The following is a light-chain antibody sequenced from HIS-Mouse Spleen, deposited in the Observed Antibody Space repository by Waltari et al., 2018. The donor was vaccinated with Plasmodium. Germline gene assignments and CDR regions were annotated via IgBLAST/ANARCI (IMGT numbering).Light chain of an antibody. CDR3: YSTDSSGNHRV. CDR2: EDS. V-gene: IGLV3-10*01. Sequence: SYELTQPPSVSVSQGQTARITCSGDELQKKYAYWYQQKSGQAPVLVIYEDSKRPSGIPERFSGSSSGTMATLTISGAQVEDEADYYCYSTDSSGNHRVFGGGTKLTVL. CDR1: ELQKKY. J-gene: IGLJ3*02.